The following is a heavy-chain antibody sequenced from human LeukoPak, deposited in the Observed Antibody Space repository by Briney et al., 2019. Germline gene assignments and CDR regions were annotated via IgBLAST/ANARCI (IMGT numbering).Heavy chain of an antibody. Sequence: PGGSLRLSWAASGFTVSTYARSWVRQAPGQGLEWVWGISVSGSSTYYPDTVKGPFTIPRHNSENTVYRQMHSPRAVEASLFYRAKGGVVIVRDFYYYYMDVWGKGTTVTVSS. CDR3: AKGGVVIVRDFYYYYMDV. D-gene: IGHD3-3*01. CDR1: GFTVSTYA. CDR2: ISVSGSST. V-gene: IGHV3-23*01. J-gene: IGHJ6*03.